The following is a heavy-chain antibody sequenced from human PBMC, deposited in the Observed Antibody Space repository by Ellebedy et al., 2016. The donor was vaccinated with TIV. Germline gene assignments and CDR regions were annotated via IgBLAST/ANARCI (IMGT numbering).Heavy chain of an antibody. J-gene: IGHJ4*02. CDR1: GFTFSSYG. D-gene: IGHD5/OR15-5a*01. CDR2: ISSSSSTI. CDR3: ARAKKYVYDY. V-gene: IGHV3-48*02. Sequence: GGSLRLXCAASGFTFSSYGMHWVRQAPGKGLEWVSYISSSSSTIYYADSVKGRFTISRDNAKNSLYLQMNSLRDEDTAVYYCARAKKYVYDYWGQGTLVTVSS.